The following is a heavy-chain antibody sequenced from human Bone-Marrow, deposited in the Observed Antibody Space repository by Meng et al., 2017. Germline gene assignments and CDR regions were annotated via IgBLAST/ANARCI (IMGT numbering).Heavy chain of an antibody. CDR2: INSDGSST. V-gene: IGHV3-74*01. Sequence: GESLKISCAASGFTFSSYWMHWVRQAPGKGLVWVSRINSDGSSTSYADSVKGRFTISRDNSKNTLYLQMNSLRAEDTAVYYCANAHNYDSSGYYSFQVYWGQGTLVTVSS. D-gene: IGHD3-22*01. J-gene: IGHJ4*02. CDR1: GFTFSSYW. CDR3: ANAHNYDSSGYYSFQVY.